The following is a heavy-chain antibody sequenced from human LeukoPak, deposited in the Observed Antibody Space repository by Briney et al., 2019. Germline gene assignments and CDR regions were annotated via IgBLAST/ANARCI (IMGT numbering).Heavy chain of an antibody. CDR3: AKDLRGYCSSSDYFQH. D-gene: IGHD6-6*01. CDR2: ISGSGGST. V-gene: IGHV3-23*01. CDR1: GFTFSSYA. J-gene: IGHJ1*01. Sequence: GGSLRHSCAASGFTFSSYAMSWVRQAPGKGLEWVSAISGSGGSTYYADSVKGRFTISRDNSKNTLYLQMNSLRAEDTAVYYCAKDLRGYCSSSDYFQHWGQGTLVTVSS.